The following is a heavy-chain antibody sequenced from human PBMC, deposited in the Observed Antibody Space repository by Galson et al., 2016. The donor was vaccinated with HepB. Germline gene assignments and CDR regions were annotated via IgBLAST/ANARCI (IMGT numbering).Heavy chain of an antibody. D-gene: IGHD5-18*01. CDR1: GAILSVLS. V-gene: IGHV1-24*01. CDR2: FDAEESDT. CDR3: STGHIHLWQTRPMDY. J-gene: IGHJ4*02. Sequence: SVKVSCKVSGAILSVLSIHWVRQAPGKGLEWMGGFDAEESDTVYERKFQGRVTMTEDASAYTAYMELRSLTSEDTAVYYCSTGHIHLWQTRPMDYWGQGTLVSVSS.